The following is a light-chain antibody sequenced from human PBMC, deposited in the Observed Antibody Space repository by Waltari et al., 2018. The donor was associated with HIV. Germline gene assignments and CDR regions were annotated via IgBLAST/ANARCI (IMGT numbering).Light chain of an antibody. J-gene: IGKJ1*01. CDR2: DAS. Sequence: DVKVNQSPSSLSASVGDRVTITCRASQGIRTDLGWFQQKPGKAPKRLIYDASSLQTGVPSRFSGSGYGREFTLTIRSLQPEDFANYYCLQYNSYPWTFGQGTKVEIK. CDR3: LQYNSYPWT. V-gene: IGKV1-17*01. CDR1: QGIRTD.